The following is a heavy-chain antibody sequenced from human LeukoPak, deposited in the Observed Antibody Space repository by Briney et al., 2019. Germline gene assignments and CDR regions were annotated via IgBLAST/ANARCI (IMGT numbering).Heavy chain of an antibody. CDR2: IYFSGST. V-gene: IGHV4-59*08. J-gene: IGHJ4*02. CDR3: ARHKSSGSYPLDY. CDR1: GGFISTYF. D-gene: IGHD3-22*01. Sequence: SETLSLTCTVSGGFISTYFWSWLRQPPGKGLEWIGHIYFSGSTNYNPSLESRVTISVDTSKNQFSLTLSSVTAADTAVYYCARHKSSGSYPLDYWGQGILVTVSS.